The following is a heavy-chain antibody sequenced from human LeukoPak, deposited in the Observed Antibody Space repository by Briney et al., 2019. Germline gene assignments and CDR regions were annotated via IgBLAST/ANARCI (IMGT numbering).Heavy chain of an antibody. V-gene: IGHV1-18*01. CDR1: GYTFTSYG. J-gene: IGHJ3*02. CDR2: ISAYNGNT. Sequence: GASVKVSCKASGYTFTSYGISWVRQAPGQGLEWMGWISAYNGNTNYAQKFQGRVTMTRDMSTSTVYMELSSLRSEDTAVYYCARPRLVQGKYDAFDIWGQGTMVTVSS. D-gene: IGHD6-19*01. CDR3: ARPRLVQGKYDAFDI.